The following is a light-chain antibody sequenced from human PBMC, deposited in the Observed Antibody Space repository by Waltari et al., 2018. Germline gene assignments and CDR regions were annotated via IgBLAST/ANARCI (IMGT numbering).Light chain of an antibody. Sequence: EIVMTQSPATLPMSPGERATLSCRASQSVSSDLAWYQQKPGQAPRLLIYDASTRATGIPARFSGSGSGTEFTLTISSLQSEDFAVYYCQQYNNWPRTFGQGTKVEIK. J-gene: IGKJ1*01. CDR2: DAS. V-gene: IGKV3-15*01. CDR1: QSVSSD. CDR3: QQYNNWPRT.